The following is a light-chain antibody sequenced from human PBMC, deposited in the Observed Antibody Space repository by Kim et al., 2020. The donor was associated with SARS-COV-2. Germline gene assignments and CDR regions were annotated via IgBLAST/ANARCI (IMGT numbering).Light chain of an antibody. CDR1: NIGSKN. CDR2: RDS. CDR3: QVWDSSTAV. V-gene: IGLV3-9*01. J-gene: IGLJ2*01. Sequence: YELPQPLSVSVALGQTASITCGGNNIGSKNVHWYQQKPGQAPVLVIYRDSNRPSGIPERFSGSNSGNTATLTISRAQAGDEADYYCQVWDSSTAVFGGGTQLTVL.